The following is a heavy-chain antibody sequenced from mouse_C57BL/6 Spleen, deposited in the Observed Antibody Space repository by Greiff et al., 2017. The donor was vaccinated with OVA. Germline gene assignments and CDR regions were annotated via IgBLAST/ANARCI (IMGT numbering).Heavy chain of an antibody. Sequence: VQLQQPGAELVMPGASVKLSCKASGYTFTSYWMHWVKQRPGQGLEWIGEIDPSDSYTNYNQKFKGKSTLTVDKSSSTAYMQLSSLTSEDSAVYYCARTTVGDFDYWGQGTTLTVSS. CDR3: ARTTVGDFDY. J-gene: IGHJ2*01. CDR1: GYTFTSYW. CDR2: IDPSDSYT. D-gene: IGHD1-1*01. V-gene: IGHV1-69*01.